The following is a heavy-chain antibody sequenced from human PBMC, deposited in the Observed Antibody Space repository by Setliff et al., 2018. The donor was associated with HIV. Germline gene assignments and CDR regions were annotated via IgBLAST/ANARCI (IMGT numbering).Heavy chain of an antibody. J-gene: IGHJ4*02. D-gene: IGHD6-19*01. CDR3: ARGPPGSSIGWYVGY. CDR1: GDSTSSSSSY. V-gene: IGHV4-39*07. CDR2: INHSGST. Sequence: SETLSLTCTVSGDSTSSSSSYWGWIRQPPGKGLEWIGEINHSGSTNYNPSLKSRVTISVDTSKNQFSLRLSSVTAADTAVYYCARGPPGSSIGWYVGYWGQGTQVTVSS.